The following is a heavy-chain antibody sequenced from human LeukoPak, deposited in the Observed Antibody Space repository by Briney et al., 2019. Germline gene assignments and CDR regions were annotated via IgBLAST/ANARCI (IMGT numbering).Heavy chain of an antibody. V-gene: IGHV3-30*02. J-gene: IGHJ4*02. CDR2: IRYDGSNK. D-gene: IGHD3-10*01. CDR1: GFTFSSYG. Sequence: GGSLRLSCAASGFTFSSYGMHWVGQAPGKGLEWVAVIRYDGSNKYYAESVKGRFTISRDNSKNTLYLQMNSLRAEDTAVYYCAKDGSGSYSYFDYWGQGTLVTVSS. CDR3: AKDGSGSYSYFDY.